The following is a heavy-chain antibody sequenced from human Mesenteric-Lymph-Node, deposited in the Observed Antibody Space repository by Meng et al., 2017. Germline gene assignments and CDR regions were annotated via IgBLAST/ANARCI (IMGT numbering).Heavy chain of an antibody. CDR3: ARGTYYYDSSGYYYFDY. D-gene: IGHD3-22*01. CDR2: ISWNSGSV. V-gene: IGHV3-9*01. J-gene: IGHJ4*02. Sequence: SLKISCEASGFTFGDYGMHWVRQIPGKGLEWVAGISWNSGSVGYADSVQGRFTISRENAKNSLYLQMNSLRAGDTAVYYCARGTYYYDSSGYYYFDYWGQGTLVTVSS. CDR1: GFTFGDYG.